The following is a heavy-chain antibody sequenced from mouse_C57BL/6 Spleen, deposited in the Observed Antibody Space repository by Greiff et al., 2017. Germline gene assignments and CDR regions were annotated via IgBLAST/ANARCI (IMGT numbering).Heavy chain of an antibody. D-gene: IGHD4-1*01. J-gene: IGHJ3*01. V-gene: IGHV7-1*01. CDR1: GFTFSDFY. CDR3: ARDEPGTDWFAY. Sequence: EVNVVESGGGLVQSGRSLRLSCATSGFTFSDFYMEWVRQAPGKGLEWIAASRNKANDYTTEYSASVKGRFIVSRDTSQSILYLQMNALRAEDTAIYYSARDEPGTDWFAYWGQGTLVTVSA. CDR2: SRNKANDYTT.